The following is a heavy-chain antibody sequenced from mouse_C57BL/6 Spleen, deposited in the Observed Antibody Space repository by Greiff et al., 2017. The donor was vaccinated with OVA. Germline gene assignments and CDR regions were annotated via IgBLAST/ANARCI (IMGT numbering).Heavy chain of an antibody. CDR2: LWTGGGT. J-gene: IGHJ1*03. D-gene: IGHD2-4*01. CDR3: ARKDYDYPYWYFDV. CDR1: GFSLTSYA. Sequence: QVQLQQSGPGLVAPSQSLSITCTVSGFSLTSYAISWVRQPPGKGLEWLGVLWTGGGTNYNSALKSRLSISKDNSKSQVFLKMNSLQTDDTARYYCARKDYDYPYWYFDVWGTGTTVTVSS. V-gene: IGHV2-9-1*01.